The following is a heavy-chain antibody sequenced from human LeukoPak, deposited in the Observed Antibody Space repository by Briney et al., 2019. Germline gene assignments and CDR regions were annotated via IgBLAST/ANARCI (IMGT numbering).Heavy chain of an antibody. J-gene: IGHJ4*02. CDR1: GGSFSGYY. Sequence: SETLSLTCAVYGGSFSGYYWSWIRQPPGKGLEWIGEINHSGSTNYNPSLKSRVTISVDTSKNQFSLKLSSVTAADTAVYYCARGLYYDFWSGYYTGIPPDYWGQGTLVTVSS. CDR2: INHSGST. V-gene: IGHV4-34*01. D-gene: IGHD3-3*01. CDR3: ARGLYYDFWSGYYTGIPPDY.